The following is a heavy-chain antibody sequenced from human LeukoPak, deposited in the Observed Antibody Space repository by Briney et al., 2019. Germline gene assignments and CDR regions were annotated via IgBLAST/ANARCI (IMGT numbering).Heavy chain of an antibody. V-gene: IGHV4-61*01. D-gene: IGHD6-13*01. J-gene: IGHJ3*02. CDR1: GGSVSSGSYY. CDR2: IYYSGST. Sequence: SETLSLTCTVSGGSVSSGSYYWSWIRQPPGKGLEWIGYIYYSGSTNYNPSLKSRVTISVDTSKNQFSLKLSSVTAADTAVYYCARQLADAFDIWGQGTMVAVSS. CDR3: ARQLADAFDI.